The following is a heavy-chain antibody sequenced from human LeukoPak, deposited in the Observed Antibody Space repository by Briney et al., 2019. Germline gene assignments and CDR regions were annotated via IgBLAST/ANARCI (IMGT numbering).Heavy chain of an antibody. CDR3: AGDYNFLTGLNY. CDR2: TGRQGDSDAT. Sequence: GGSLRLSCAASGLTFSGSGIHWVRQASGKGLEWLGRTGRQGDSDATRYAASLKGKFTISRVDSRNTAYLQMNSLKTEDTAVYYCAGDYNFLTGLNYWGQGTLVTVSS. V-gene: IGHV3-73*01. D-gene: IGHD3-9*01. J-gene: IGHJ4*02. CDR1: GLTFSGSG.